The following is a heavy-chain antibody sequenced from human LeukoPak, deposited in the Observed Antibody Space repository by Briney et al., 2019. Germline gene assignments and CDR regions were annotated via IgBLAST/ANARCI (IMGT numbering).Heavy chain of an antibody. CDR2: IYGNSGGT. CDR1: GYTFTAYY. D-gene: IGHD6-19*01. CDR3: ARALGLNDWQWLGYY. V-gene: IGHV1-2*02. Sequence: ASVKVSCKASGYTFTAYYVHWGRKAPEQGLEWMGWIYGNSGGTKYAQKFQGRVTMTRDTSISTAYMELSRLRSDDTAIYYCARALGLNDWQWLGYYWGQGTLVTVSS. J-gene: IGHJ4*02.